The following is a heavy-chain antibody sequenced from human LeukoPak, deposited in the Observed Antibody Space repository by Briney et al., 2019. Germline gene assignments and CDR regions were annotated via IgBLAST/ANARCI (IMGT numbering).Heavy chain of an antibody. J-gene: IGHJ4*02. Sequence: GGSLRLSCAAFGFNFSSYGMHWVRQAPGKGLEWVAFIRYDGNNKYYADSVKGRFTISRDNSKNTLYVQMNSLRAEDTAVYYCAKDRGWELKLFDHWGQGTLVTVSS. CDR3: AKDRGWELKLFDH. CDR1: GFNFSSYG. CDR2: IRYDGNNK. V-gene: IGHV3-30*02. D-gene: IGHD1-26*01.